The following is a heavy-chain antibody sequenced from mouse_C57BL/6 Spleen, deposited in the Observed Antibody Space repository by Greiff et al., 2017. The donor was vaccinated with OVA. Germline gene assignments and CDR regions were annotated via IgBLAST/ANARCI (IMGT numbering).Heavy chain of an antibody. CDR1: GYTFTSYW. CDR2: IDPSDSYT. CDR3: AYGSSYGYFDY. D-gene: IGHD1-1*01. J-gene: IGHJ2*01. Sequence: QVQLQQPGAELVMPGASVKLSCKASGYTFTSYWMHWVKQRPGQGLEWIGEIDPSDSYTNYNQKFKGKSTLTVDKSASTAYMQLSSLTSEDSAVYYWAYGSSYGYFDYWGQGTTLTVSS. V-gene: IGHV1-69*01.